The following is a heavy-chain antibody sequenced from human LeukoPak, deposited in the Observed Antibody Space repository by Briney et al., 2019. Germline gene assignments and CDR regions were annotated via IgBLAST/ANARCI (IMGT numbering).Heavy chain of an antibody. CDR1: GFTFSSYG. CDR2: ISGSGGST. CDR3: AKVRMITMIAYDAFDI. D-gene: IGHD3-22*01. J-gene: IGHJ3*02. Sequence: GGSLRLSCAASGFTFSSYGMSWVRQAPGKGLEWVSAISGSGGSTYYADSVKGRFTISRDNSKNTLYLQMNSLRAEDTAVYYCAKVRMITMIAYDAFDIWGQGTMVTVSS. V-gene: IGHV3-23*01.